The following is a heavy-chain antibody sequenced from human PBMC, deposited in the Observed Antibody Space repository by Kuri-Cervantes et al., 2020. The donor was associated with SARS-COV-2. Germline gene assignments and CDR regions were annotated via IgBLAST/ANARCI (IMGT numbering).Heavy chain of an antibody. D-gene: IGHD6-13*01. CDR1: GGTFSSYA. V-gene: IGHV1-69*05. CDR2: IIPTFGTA. Sequence: SVKVSCKASGGTFSSYAISWVRQAPGQGLEWMGGIIPTFGTANYAQKFQGRVTITTDESTSTAYMELSSLRSEDTAVYYCARGVGSSWYVDDAFDIWGQGTMVTVSS. CDR3: ARGVGSSWYVDDAFDI. J-gene: IGHJ3*02.